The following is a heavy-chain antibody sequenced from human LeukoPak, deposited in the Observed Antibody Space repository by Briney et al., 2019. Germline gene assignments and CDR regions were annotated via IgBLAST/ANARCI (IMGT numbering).Heavy chain of an antibody. CDR3: ARYTTATWFDP. J-gene: IGHJ5*02. V-gene: IGHV1-2*02. Sequence: GASVKVSCKASGYMFTGHYIQWVRQAPGQGLEWMGWINPNSGGTKYAEKFQGRVTMTRDTSISTAYMDLSGLTSDDTAIYYCARYTTATWFDPWGQGTLVIVSS. CDR2: INPNSGGT. D-gene: IGHD1-1*01. CDR1: GYMFTGHY.